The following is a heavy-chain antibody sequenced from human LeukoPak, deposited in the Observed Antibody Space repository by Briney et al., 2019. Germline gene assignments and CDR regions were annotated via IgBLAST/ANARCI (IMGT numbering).Heavy chain of an antibody. CDR3: AELGITMIGGV. Sequence: GGSLRLSCAASGFTFSRYWMHWVRQAPGTGLVWVSRIHNDGSSTSYADSVKGRFTISRDNAKNTVYLQMNSLRAEDTAVYYCAELGITMIGGVWGKGTTVTISS. J-gene: IGHJ6*04. CDR2: IHNDGSST. V-gene: IGHV3-74*01. D-gene: IGHD3-10*02. CDR1: GFTFSRYW.